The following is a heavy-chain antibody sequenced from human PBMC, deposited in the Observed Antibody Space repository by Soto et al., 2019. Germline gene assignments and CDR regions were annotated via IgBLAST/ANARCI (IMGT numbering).Heavy chain of an antibody. CDR1: GFTFSSYG. CDR2: IWYDGSNK. Sequence: QVQLVESGGGVVQPGRSLRLSCAASGFTFSSYGMHWVRQAPGKGLEWVAVIWYDGSNKYYADSVKGRFTISRDNSKNTLYLQMNSLRAEDMAVYYCAREKGVRFYYYYGMDVWGQGTTVTVSS. CDR3: AREKGVRFYYYYGMDV. V-gene: IGHV3-33*01. J-gene: IGHJ6*02. D-gene: IGHD3-10*02.